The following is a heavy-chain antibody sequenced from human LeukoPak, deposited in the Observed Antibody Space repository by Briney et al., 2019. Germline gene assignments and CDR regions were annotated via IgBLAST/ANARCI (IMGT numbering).Heavy chain of an antibody. V-gene: IGHV4-30-4*01. Sequence: PSETLSLTCTVSGGSISSYYWSWIRQPPGKGLEWIGYIYYSGSTYYNPSLKSRVTISVDTSKNQFSLKLSSVTAADTAVYYCARERTDDFWSGYPLAAFDIWGQGTMVTVSS. D-gene: IGHD3-3*01. CDR3: ARERTDDFWSGYPLAAFDI. CDR1: GGSISSYY. CDR2: IYYSGST. J-gene: IGHJ3*02.